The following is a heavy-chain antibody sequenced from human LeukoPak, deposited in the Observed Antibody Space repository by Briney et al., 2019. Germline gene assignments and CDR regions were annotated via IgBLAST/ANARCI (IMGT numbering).Heavy chain of an antibody. Sequence: PGGSLRLSCAASGFTFSSYSMNWVRQAPGKGLEWVSSISSSSSYIYYADSVKGRFTISRDNAKNSLFLQMNSLRAEDTAVYYCARDGALFDAFDIWGRGTMVTVSS. J-gene: IGHJ3*02. CDR3: ARDGALFDAFDI. V-gene: IGHV3-21*01. CDR1: GFTFSSYS. D-gene: IGHD3-10*01. CDR2: ISSSSSYI.